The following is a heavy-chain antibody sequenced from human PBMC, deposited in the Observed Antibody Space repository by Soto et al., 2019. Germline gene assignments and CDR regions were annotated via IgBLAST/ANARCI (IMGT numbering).Heavy chain of an antibody. CDR1: GYTFSSYG. CDR3: ARAAGSSACLDGRDV. D-gene: IGHD6-6*01. J-gene: IGHJ6*02. Sequence: QVQLVQSGAEVKKPGASVKVSCKASGYTFSSYGITWVRQAPGQGPEWMGWISGYNGNTKYAQKFQDRVTMATDTSTSTAYMDLRSLRSDDTAVYYCARAAGSSACLDGRDVWGQGTTVTVSS. CDR2: ISGYNGNT. V-gene: IGHV1-18*01.